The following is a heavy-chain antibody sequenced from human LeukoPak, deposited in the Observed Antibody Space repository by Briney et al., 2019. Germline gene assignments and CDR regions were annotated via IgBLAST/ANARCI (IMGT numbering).Heavy chain of an antibody. J-gene: IGHJ6*02. CDR3: ATTIAAAPEPNYYGMDV. D-gene: IGHD6-13*01. CDR1: GYTFTSYY. CDR2: INPSGGST. Sequence: GASVTVSCKASGYTFTSYYMHWVRQAPGQGLEWMGIINPSGGSTSYAQKFQGRVTMTRDTSTSTVYMELSSLRSEDTAVYYCATTIAAAPEPNYYGMDVWGQGTTVTVSS. V-gene: IGHV1-46*01.